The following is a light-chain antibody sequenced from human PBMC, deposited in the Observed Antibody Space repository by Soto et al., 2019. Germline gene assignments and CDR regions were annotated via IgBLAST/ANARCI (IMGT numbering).Light chain of an antibody. CDR1: QSVTSSY. CDR2: SAS. Sequence: EIVLTQSPGTLPLSPGERATLSCGASQSVTSSYLAWYQQKPGQAPRLLIYSASSRATGIPDRFSGSGSETDFTLTINRLEPEDFAVYYCQQYHRLPYTFGQGTKLEIK. CDR3: QQYHRLPYT. J-gene: IGKJ2*01. V-gene: IGKV3-20*01.